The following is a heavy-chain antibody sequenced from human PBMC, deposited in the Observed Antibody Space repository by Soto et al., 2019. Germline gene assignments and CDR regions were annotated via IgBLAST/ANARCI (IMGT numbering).Heavy chain of an antibody. J-gene: IGHJ4*02. D-gene: IGHD5-12*01. CDR3: AHVYGGYDNFDY. CDR1: GFSLSTSGVG. Sequence: QITLKESGPTLVKPTQTLTLTCTFSGFSLSTSGVGVGWIRQPPGKALEWLALIYWDDDKRYSPSLKSRLTITKDTSKNQVVLTMTNMDPVDTATYFCAHVYGGYDNFDYWGQGTLVTVSS. CDR2: IYWDDDK. V-gene: IGHV2-5*02.